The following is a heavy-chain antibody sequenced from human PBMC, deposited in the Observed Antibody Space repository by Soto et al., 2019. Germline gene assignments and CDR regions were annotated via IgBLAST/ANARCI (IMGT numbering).Heavy chain of an antibody. Sequence: TWVRLAPGKGLEWVASISGGGGSTYYTDSVKGRFSISRDNSNRVVYLQMGSLTAGDTAVYYCTKTETFNGYYNAFDYWGQGSRVTVSS. D-gene: IGHD3-9*01. J-gene: IGHJ4*02. V-gene: IGHV3-23*01. CDR3: TKTETFNGYYNAFDY. CDR2: ISGGGGST.